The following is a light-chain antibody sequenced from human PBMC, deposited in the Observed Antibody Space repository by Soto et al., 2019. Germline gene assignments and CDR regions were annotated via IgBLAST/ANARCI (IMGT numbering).Light chain of an antibody. CDR2: KVS. V-gene: IGKV2-30*01. CDR3: MQGTRSIT. J-gene: IGKJ5*01. CDR1: QSLVYSDGNTY. Sequence: VMTQFPLSLPVTLGQPASISCRSSQSLVYSDGNTYLSWFHQRPGQSPRRLIYKVSNRDSGVPDRISGTGSGTDFTLQISRVETEDVGIYYCMQGTRSITFGQGTRLEI.